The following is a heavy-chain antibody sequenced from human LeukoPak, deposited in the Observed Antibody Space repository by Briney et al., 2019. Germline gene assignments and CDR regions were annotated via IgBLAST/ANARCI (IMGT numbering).Heavy chain of an antibody. CDR1: GGSISSYY. CDR3: ARGYCSGGSCYSYYYYNYMDV. CDR2: IYYSGST. J-gene: IGHJ6*03. D-gene: IGHD2-15*01. Sequence: ASETLSLTCTVSGGSISSYYWSWIRQPPGKGLEWIGYIYYSGSTNYNPSLKSRVTISVDTSKNQFSLKLSSVTAADTAVYYCARGYCSGGSCYSYYYYNYMDVWGKGTTVTVSS. V-gene: IGHV4-59*12.